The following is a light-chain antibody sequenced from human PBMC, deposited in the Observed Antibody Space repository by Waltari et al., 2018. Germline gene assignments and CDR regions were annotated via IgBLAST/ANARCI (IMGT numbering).Light chain of an antibody. CDR2: DVT. J-gene: IGLJ3*02. CDR1: SSDVGGYNY. CDR3: FSYTSSSTWV. V-gene: IGLV2-14*03. Sequence: QSALTQPASVSGSPGQSITISCTGTSSDVGGYNYVSWFQQHPGKAPKLMIYDVTKRPSGGANRFSGSKSGDTASLTISGLQAEDEADYYCFSYTSSSTWVFGGGTKLTVL.